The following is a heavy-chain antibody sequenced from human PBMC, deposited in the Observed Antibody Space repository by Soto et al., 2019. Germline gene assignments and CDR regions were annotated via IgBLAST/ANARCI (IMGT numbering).Heavy chain of an antibody. CDR2: INPNSGGT. J-gene: IGHJ5*02. Sequence: ASVKVSCTASGYTFTGYYMHWVRQAPGQGLEWMGWINPNSGGTNYAQKFQGRVTMTRDTSISTAYMELSRLRSDDAAVYYCAESFIRGWFDPWGQGTLVTVSS. V-gene: IGHV1-2*02. CDR3: AESFIRGWFDP. D-gene: IGHD3-10*01. CDR1: GYTFTGYY.